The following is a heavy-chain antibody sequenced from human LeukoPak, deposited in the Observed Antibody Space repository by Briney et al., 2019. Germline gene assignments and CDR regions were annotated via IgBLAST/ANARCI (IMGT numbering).Heavy chain of an antibody. CDR2: NIPLFGIT. CDR3: ARLITTSWMGFDL. J-gene: IGHJ2*01. D-gene: IGHD4/OR15-4a*01. V-gene: IGHV1-69*17. CDR1: GVTSSNYA. Sequence: EASVKVSCKSSGVTSSNYAIIWLRPAPGQGLAWMGRNIPLFGITNYAQKFQDRVTITADKSTNTTYMGLTSLRSEDTAVYYFARLITTSWMGFDLWGRGTLVTVSS.